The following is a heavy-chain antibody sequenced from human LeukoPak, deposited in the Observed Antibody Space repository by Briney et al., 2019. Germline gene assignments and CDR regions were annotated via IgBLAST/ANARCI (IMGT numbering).Heavy chain of an antibody. V-gene: IGHV4-31*03. CDR2: IYHSGST. Sequence: SETLSLTCTLSGRSITRGGYYWSWFRQHPGEGLEWFGHIYHSGSTYYNPSFKSRVTISVDTSKNQFSLNLTSVSAADTAVYYCARVPMGASNYYYMDVWGKGTTVTVSS. CDR3: ARVPMGASNYYYMDV. D-gene: IGHD1-26*01. J-gene: IGHJ6*03. CDR1: GRSITRGGYY.